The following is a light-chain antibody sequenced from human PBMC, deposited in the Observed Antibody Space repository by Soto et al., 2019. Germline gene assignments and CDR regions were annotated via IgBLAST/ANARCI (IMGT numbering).Light chain of an antibody. V-gene: IGLV1-44*01. CDR2: TNY. CDR1: STNIGTNP. Sequence: QSVLTQPPSASGTPGQRVTISCSGNSTNIGTNPVNWYQPLPGTVPKLLIYTNYQRPSGVPDRFSGSKSGTSASLAIIGLQSEDEADYYCAAWDDSLNGHVFGTGTKVTVL. J-gene: IGLJ1*01. CDR3: AAWDDSLNGHV.